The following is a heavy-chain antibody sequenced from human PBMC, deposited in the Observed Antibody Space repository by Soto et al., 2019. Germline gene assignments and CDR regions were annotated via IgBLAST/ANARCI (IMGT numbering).Heavy chain of an antibody. CDR1: GGSISSGGDS. Sequence: KTSETLSLTCAVSGGSISSGGDSWSWIRQPPGKGLEWIGYIYHSGSTYYNPSLKSRVTISVDRSKNQFSLKLSSVTAADTAVYYCARGSRGIVVPAAIPRANYQYNWFDPWGQGTLVTVSS. V-gene: IGHV4-30-2*01. CDR3: ARGSRGIVVPAAIPRANYQYNWFDP. D-gene: IGHD2-2*02. J-gene: IGHJ5*02. CDR2: IYHSGST.